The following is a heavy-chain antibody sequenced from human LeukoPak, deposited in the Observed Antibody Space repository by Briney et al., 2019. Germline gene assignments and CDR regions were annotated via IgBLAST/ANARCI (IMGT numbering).Heavy chain of an antibody. Sequence: GGSLRLSCAASGFTFSSYGMHWVRQAPGKGLEWVAVISYDGSNKYYADSVKGRFTISRDNSKNTLYLQMNSLRAEDTAVYYCAKNSGSYYFDYWGQGTLVTVSS. J-gene: IGHJ4*02. CDR1: GFTFSSYG. D-gene: IGHD1-26*01. CDR2: ISYDGSNK. V-gene: IGHV3-30*18. CDR3: AKNSGSYYFDY.